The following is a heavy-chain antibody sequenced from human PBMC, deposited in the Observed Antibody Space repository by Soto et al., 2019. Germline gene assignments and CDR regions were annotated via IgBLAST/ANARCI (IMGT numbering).Heavy chain of an antibody. V-gene: IGHV3-23*01. J-gene: IGHJ6*04. Sequence: EVQVLESGGDLVQPGGSLRLSCAASGFTFSNYAMKWVRQAPGKGPEWVSGISAGRSTYYADSVKGRFTISRDNSKSTLFLQMDSLRAEDTALYYCTKVRGDPVWGKGTTVTVSS. D-gene: IGHD4-17*01. CDR1: GFTFSNYA. CDR3: TKVRGDPV. CDR2: ISAGRST.